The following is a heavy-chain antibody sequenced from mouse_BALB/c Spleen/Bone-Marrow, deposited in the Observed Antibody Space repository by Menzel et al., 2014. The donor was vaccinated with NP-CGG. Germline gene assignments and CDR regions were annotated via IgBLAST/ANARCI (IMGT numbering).Heavy chain of an antibody. J-gene: IGHJ2*01. D-gene: IGHD3-1*01. CDR2: INPGSGGG. V-gene: IGHV1-54*01. CDR3: GRELTARAVDY. CDR1: GYAFTNYL. Sequence: QVHVKQSGAELVRPGPSVKVSCKASGYAFTNYLIEWVKQTPVQGLEWIGVINPGSGGGNYNAKLKGKDTLTAANSSSTAYKQLSGLTSDDSAVYFLGRELTARAVDYWGQGSTLTVSS.